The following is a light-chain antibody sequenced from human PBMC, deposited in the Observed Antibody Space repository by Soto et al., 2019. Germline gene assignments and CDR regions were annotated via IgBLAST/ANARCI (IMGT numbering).Light chain of an antibody. Sequence: DIQMTQSPSTLSASVGDRVTVTCRASQSISSWLAWYQQKPGKAPKLLIYDASSLQSGVPSRFTGSGYGTEFTLTVSSLQPDDFATYYCQEYNTYSLTFGGGTKLEI. CDR3: QEYNTYSLT. CDR1: QSISSW. J-gene: IGKJ4*01. CDR2: DAS. V-gene: IGKV1-5*01.